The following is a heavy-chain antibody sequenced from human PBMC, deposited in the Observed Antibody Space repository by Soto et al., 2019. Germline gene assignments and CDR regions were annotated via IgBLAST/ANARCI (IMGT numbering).Heavy chain of an antibody. D-gene: IGHD2-2*01. V-gene: IGHV3-23*01. CDR2: ISGSGGSP. J-gene: IGHJ4*02. Sequence: GGSLRLSCAASGFTFSTYTMSWVRQAPGKGLEWVSAISGSGGSPSYADSVQGRFTISRDNPKNTLYLQMNSLRAEDTAMYYCAKARCSTTNCYVPDYWGQGTLVTVSS. CDR3: AKARCSTTNCYVPDY. CDR1: GFTFSTYT.